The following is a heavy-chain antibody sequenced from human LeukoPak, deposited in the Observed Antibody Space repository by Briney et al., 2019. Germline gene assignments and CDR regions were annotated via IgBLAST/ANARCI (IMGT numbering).Heavy chain of an antibody. D-gene: IGHD5-12*01. CDR3: ARVDYSGYHDAFDI. Sequence: GASVKVSCKASGGTFSSYAISWVRQAPGQGLEWMGGIIPIFGTANYAQKFQGRVTITADESTSTAYMELSSLRSEDTAVYYCARVDYSGYHDAFDIWGQGTMVTVSS. J-gene: IGHJ3*02. CDR2: IIPIFGTA. V-gene: IGHV1-69*13. CDR1: GGTFSSYA.